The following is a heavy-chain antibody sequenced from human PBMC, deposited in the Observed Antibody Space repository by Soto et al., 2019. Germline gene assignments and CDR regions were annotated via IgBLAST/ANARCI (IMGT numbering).Heavy chain of an antibody. D-gene: IGHD7-27*01. CDR2: VIPILGTA. J-gene: IGHJ4*02. Sequence: QVQLVQSGAEVKKPGSSVKVSCTSSGGSLRNSVISWVRQAPAQRLEWLGGVIPILGTANYAQKFPGRVTMTADEAKTTSYMDLSRLSPDATAVYYWARLAHPGHRGPGTLLIVSS. CDR3: ARLAHPGH. V-gene: IGHV1-69*01. CDR1: GGSLRNSV.